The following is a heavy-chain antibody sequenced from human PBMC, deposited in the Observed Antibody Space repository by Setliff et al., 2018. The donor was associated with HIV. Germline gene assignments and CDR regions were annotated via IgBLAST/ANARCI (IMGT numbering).Heavy chain of an antibody. Sequence: SETLSLTCTVSGPPIGIGSYYWTWIRQPAGRGLEWIGHISASGNSKFNPTLQSRVTLSVDPSNNQFSLNLTSVTAADTAVYYCARRKSGSSYRFFNYWGLGSLVTVSS. V-gene: IGHV4-61*09. CDR3: ARRKSGSSYRFFNY. J-gene: IGHJ4*02. CDR1: GPPIGIGSYY. CDR2: ISASGNS. D-gene: IGHD3-16*02.